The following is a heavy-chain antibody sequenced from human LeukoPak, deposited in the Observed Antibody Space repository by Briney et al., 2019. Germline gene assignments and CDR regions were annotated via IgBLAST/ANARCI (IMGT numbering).Heavy chain of an antibody. J-gene: IGHJ4*02. CDR3: ARRGRRFPHTYFDY. Sequence: PSETLSLTCTVSGGSISSSSYYWGWIRQPPGKGLEWIGSIYYSGSTYYNPSLKSRVTISVDTSKNQFSLKLSSVTAADTAVYYCARRGRRFPHTYFDYWGQGTLVTVSS. D-gene: IGHD3-10*01. CDR2: IYYSGST. CDR1: GGSISSSSYY. V-gene: IGHV4-39*07.